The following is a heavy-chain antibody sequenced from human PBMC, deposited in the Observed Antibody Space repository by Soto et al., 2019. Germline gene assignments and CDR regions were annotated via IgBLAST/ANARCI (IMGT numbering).Heavy chain of an antibody. D-gene: IGHD6-19*01. CDR3: ASDATSSGWLKSGAFDI. J-gene: IGHJ3*02. CDR1: GFTFSDYY. Sequence: GGSLRLSCAASGFTFSDYYMSWIRQAPGKGLEWVSYISSSGSTIYYADSVKGRFTISRDNAKNSLYLQMNSLRAEDTAVYYCASDATSSGWLKSGAFDIWGQGTMVTVSS. V-gene: IGHV3-11*01. CDR2: ISSSGSTI.